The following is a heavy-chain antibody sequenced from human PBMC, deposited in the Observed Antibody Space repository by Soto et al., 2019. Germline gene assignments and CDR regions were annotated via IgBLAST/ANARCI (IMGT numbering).Heavy chain of an antibody. Sequence: PGGSLRLSCAGSGFTFINTGMSWVRQAPGQGLEWVSAITGNGDTTYYADSVKGRFTISRDNSKSTLYLQMNSLRAEDTAVYSCAKIDGYFDYWGQGTLVTVSS. V-gene: IGHV3-23*01. D-gene: IGHD3-22*01. CDR2: ITGNGDTT. J-gene: IGHJ4*02. CDR3: AKIDGYFDY. CDR1: GFTFINTG.